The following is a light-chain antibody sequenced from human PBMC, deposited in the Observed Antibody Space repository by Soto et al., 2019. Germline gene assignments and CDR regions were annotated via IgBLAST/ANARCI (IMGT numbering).Light chain of an antibody. J-gene: IGLJ1*01. Sequence: QSALTQPASVSGSPGQSITISCTGTSSDVGGYKYVSWYQQHPGKAPKLMIYDVNNRPSGVSKRFSGSKSGNTASLTISGLQAEDEAEYYCSSYTGTNTLVFGTGTKVTVL. CDR3: SSYTGTNTLV. CDR1: SSDVGGYKY. V-gene: IGLV2-14*01. CDR2: DVN.